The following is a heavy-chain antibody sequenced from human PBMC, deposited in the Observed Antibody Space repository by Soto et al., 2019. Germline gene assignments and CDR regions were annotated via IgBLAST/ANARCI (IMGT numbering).Heavy chain of an antibody. D-gene: IGHD6-6*01. Sequence: GGSLRLPCAASGFTFSSYGMHWVRQAPGKGLEWVAVISYDGSNKYYVDSVKGRFTISRDNSKNTLYLQMNSLRAEDTAVYYCAKDHFVSSSSSVQWGQHYYYYGMDVWGQGTTVTVSS. CDR1: GFTFSSYG. V-gene: IGHV3-30*18. CDR2: ISYDGSNK. J-gene: IGHJ6*02. CDR3: AKDHFVSSSSSVQWGQHYYYYGMDV.